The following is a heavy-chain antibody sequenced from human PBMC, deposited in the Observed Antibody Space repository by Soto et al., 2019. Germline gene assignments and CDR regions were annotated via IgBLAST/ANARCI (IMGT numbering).Heavy chain of an antibody. D-gene: IGHD6-19*01. J-gene: IGHJ4*02. CDR1: GCTFSSYW. CDR3: ARDRSSGWYYY. V-gene: IGHV3-7*05. Sequence: EVQLVESGGGLVQPGGSLRLSCGASGCTFSSYWMSWVRQAPGKGLEWVASIKQDGSEKYYVDSVKGRFTISRDNAKNSLYLQMNSLRAEDTAVYYCARDRSSGWYYYWGQGTLVTVSS. CDR2: IKQDGSEK.